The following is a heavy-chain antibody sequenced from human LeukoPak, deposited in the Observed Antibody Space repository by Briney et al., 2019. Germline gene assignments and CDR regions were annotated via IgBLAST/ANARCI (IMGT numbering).Heavy chain of an antibody. CDR1: GFTFNSYA. CDR2: ISGSGGST. D-gene: IGHD4-17*01. J-gene: IGHJ3*02. CDR3: ANHYGDYLVDAFGI. V-gene: IGHV3-23*01. Sequence: GGSLRLSCAASGFTFNSYAMSWVRQAPGKGLEWVSAISGSGGSTYYADSVKGRFTISRDNSKTTLYLQMNSLRAEATAVYYAANHYGDYLVDAFGIWGQGTMVTVSS.